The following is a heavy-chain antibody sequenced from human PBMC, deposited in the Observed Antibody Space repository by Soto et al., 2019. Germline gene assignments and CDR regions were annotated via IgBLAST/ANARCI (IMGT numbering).Heavy chain of an antibody. CDR2: ISGSGGAT. D-gene: IGHD6-19*01. CDR1: EFTFSTYA. J-gene: IGHJ6*02. CDR3: AKDKTGGYSSGWFHYSYGMDV. V-gene: IGHV3-23*01. Sequence: EVQLLGSGGGLVQPGGSLTLSCAASEFTFSTYAMTWVRLVPGKGLEWVSGISGSGGATYYTDSVKGRFTISRDNARNTLYLQMTSLRAEDTGIYYCAKDKTGGYSSGWFHYSYGMDVWGQGTTVTVSS.